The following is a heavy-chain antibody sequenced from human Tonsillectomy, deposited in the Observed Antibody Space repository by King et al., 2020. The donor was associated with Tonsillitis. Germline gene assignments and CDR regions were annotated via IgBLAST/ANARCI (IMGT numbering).Heavy chain of an antibody. CDR3: ARGVGGSYGVWFDP. CDR1: GGSINIYY. Sequence: QLQESGPGLVKPSETLSLTCTVSGGSINIYYWSWIRQPPGKGLEWIGYISYTGSTNYNPSLKSRVTISVDTSKNQFSLKLRSVTAADTAVYYCARGVGGSYGVWFDPWGQGTLVTVSS. D-gene: IGHD1-26*01. V-gene: IGHV4-59*01. J-gene: IGHJ5*02. CDR2: ISYTGST.